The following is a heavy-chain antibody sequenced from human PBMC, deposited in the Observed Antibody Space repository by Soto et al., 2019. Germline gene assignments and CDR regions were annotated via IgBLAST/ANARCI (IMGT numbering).Heavy chain of an antibody. Sequence: QVQLVESGGGVVQPGRSLRLSCAASGFTFSSYGMHWVRQAPGKGLEWVAVIWHDGSNKYYADSVKGRFTISRDNSKNTLYLQMNSLRAEDTAVYYCARDGYSSSWYHRYYYYYGMDVWGQGTTVTVSS. CDR3: ARDGYSSSWYHRYYYYYGMDV. CDR2: IWHDGSNK. CDR1: GFTFSSYG. D-gene: IGHD6-13*01. J-gene: IGHJ6*02. V-gene: IGHV3-33*01.